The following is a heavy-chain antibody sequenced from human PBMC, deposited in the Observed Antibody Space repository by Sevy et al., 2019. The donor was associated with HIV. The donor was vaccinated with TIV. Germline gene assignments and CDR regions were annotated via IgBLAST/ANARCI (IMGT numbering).Heavy chain of an antibody. CDR3: ARGWVAVAGRGPFDY. D-gene: IGHD6-19*01. CDR2: IKQDGSEK. CDR1: GFTFSSYW. J-gene: IGHJ4*02. Sequence: GGSLRLSCAASGFTFSSYWMSWVRQAPGKGLERVANIKQDGSEKYYVDSVKGRFTISRDNAKNSLYLQMNSLRAEDTAVYYCARGWVAVAGRGPFDYWGQGTLVTVSS. V-gene: IGHV3-7*01.